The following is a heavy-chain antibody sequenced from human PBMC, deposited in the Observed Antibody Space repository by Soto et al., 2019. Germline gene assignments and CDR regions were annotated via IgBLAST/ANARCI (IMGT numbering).Heavy chain of an antibody. CDR2: ISYDGSNK. D-gene: IGHD2-15*01. V-gene: IGHV3-30-3*01. CDR1: VFTFSSYA. Sequence: WGSLRVSCASSVFTFSSYAMHWVRQAPGKGLDLAAVISYDGSNKYYADSVKGRFTISRDNSKNTLYLQMNSLRAEDTAVYYCAREKYCSGGSCYSISYNWFDPWGQGTLVTVSS. J-gene: IGHJ5*02. CDR3: AREKYCSGGSCYSISYNWFDP.